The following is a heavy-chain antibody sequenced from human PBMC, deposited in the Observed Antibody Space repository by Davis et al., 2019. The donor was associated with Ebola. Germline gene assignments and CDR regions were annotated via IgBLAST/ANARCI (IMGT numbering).Heavy chain of an antibody. CDR3: ARGWRWLQPYFDY. Sequence: GESLKISCAASGFTFSSFAMHWVRQAPGKGLEWVAVISYDGSNKYYADSVKGRFTISRDNPKNTLYLQMNSLRPEDTAVYYCARGWRWLQPYFDYWGQGTLVTVSS. V-gene: IGHV3-30-3*01. CDR1: GFTFSSFA. D-gene: IGHD5-24*01. CDR2: ISYDGSNK. J-gene: IGHJ4*02.